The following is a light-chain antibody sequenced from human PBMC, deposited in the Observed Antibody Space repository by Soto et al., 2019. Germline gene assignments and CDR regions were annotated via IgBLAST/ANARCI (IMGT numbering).Light chain of an antibody. J-gene: IGLJ2*01. V-gene: IGLV1-44*01. CDR3: AAWDDSLNGYVV. CDR2: LNN. CDR1: TSNIGSNA. Sequence: QSVLTQPPSASGTPGQRVTISCSGSTSNIGSNAVNWYQQLPGTAPKLLIYLNNQRPSGVPDRFSGSKSGTSASLGISGLQSEDEADYYCAAWDDSLNGYVVFGGGTKLTVL.